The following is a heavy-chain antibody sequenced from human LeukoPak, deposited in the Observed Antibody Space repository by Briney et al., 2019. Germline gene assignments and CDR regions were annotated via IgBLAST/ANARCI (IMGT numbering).Heavy chain of an antibody. CDR3: ATGSDNYKNWFDP. CDR2: MNPNSGNT. CDR1: GYTFTSYD. Sequence: ASVKVSCKASGYTFTSYDINWVRQATGQGLEWMGWMNPNSGNTGYAQKFQGRVTMTEDTSTDTAYMELSSLRSEDTAVYYCATGSDNYKNWFDPWGQGTLVTVSS. V-gene: IGHV1-8*01. D-gene: IGHD4-11*01. J-gene: IGHJ5*02.